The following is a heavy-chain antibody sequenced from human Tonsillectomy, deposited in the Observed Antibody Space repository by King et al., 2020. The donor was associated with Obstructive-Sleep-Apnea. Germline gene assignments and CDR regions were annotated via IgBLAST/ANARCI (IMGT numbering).Heavy chain of an antibody. V-gene: IGHV3-49*03. Sequence: VQLVESGGGLVQPGRSLRLSCTASGFTFGDYAMSWFRQAPGKGLEWVGFIRSKAYGGTTEYAASVKGRFTISRDDSKSIAYLQMNSLKTEDTAVYYCTRDDMDYYDSSGYVVAFDIWGQGTMVTVSS. CDR1: GFTFGDYA. CDR2: IRSKAYGGTT. D-gene: IGHD3-22*01. J-gene: IGHJ3*02. CDR3: TRDDMDYYDSSGYVVAFDI.